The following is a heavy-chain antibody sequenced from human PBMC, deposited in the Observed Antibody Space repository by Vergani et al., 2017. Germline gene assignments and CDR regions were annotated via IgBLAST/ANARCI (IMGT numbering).Heavy chain of an antibody. D-gene: IGHD3-22*01. CDR2: IYYSGST. J-gene: IGHJ3*02. CDR1: GGSISSSSYY. CDR3: ASPISSGYYFDAFDI. V-gene: IGHV4-39*01. Sequence: QLQLQESGPGLVKPSETLSLTCTVSGGSISSSSYYWGWIRQPPGKGLEWIGSIYYSGSTYYNPSLKGRVTISVDTSKNQFALKLSSVTAADTAVYYCASPISSGYYFDAFDIWGQGTMVTVSS.